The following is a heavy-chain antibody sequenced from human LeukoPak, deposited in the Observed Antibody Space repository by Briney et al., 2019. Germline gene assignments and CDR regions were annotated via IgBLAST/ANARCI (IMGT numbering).Heavy chain of an antibody. CDR2: MNPNSGNT. D-gene: IGHD1-26*01. CDR1: GYTFTSYD. V-gene: IGHV1-8*01. J-gene: IGHJ3*02. Sequence: ASVKVSCKASGYTFTSYDINWVRQAIGQGLEWMGWMNPNSGNTGYAQKFQGRVTMTRNTSISTAYMELSSLRSEDTAVYYCASPTLSGSPDAFDIWGQGTMVTVSS. CDR3: ASPTLSGSPDAFDI.